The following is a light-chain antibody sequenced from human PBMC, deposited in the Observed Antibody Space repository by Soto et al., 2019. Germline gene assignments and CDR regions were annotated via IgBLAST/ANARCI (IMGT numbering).Light chain of an antibody. V-gene: IGLV2-14*01. J-gene: IGLJ2*01. CDR1: SSDIGGYNY. CDR3: NSYTSSSTVL. CDR2: DVS. Sequence: QSVLTQPASVSGSPGQSITISCTGTSSDIGGYNYVSWYQQHPGKAPKLMIYDVSHRPSGVSNRFSGSKSGNTASLTISGLQADDEADYYCNSYTSSSTVLFGGGTKLTVL.